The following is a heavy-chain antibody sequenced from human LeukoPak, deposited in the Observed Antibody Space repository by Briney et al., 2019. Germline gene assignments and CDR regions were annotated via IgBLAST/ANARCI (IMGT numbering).Heavy chain of an antibody. J-gene: IGHJ4*02. CDR1: GFILSSYE. CDR2: INPSGSTI. V-gene: IGHV3-48*03. CDR3: ARGRYCSGGSCYSEDYFDY. D-gene: IGHD2-15*01. Sequence: PGGSLRLSCAASGFILSSYEVIWVRQAPGKGLEWVSYINPSGSTIYYADSVKGRFTISRDNAKNSLYLQMNSLRAEDTAVYYCARGRYCSGGSCYSEDYFDYWGQGTLVTVSS.